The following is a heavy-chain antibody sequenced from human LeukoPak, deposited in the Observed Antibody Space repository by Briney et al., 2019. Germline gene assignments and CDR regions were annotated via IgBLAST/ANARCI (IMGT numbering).Heavy chain of an antibody. Sequence: SETLSLTCTVSGGSISSYYWSWIRQPPGKGLEWIGYIYYSGSTNYNPSLKSRVTISVDTSKNQFSLKLSSVTAADTAVYYCARRGRVVSGSYDWFDPWGQGTLVTVSS. V-gene: IGHV4-59*01. J-gene: IGHJ5*02. CDR3: ARRGRVVSGSYDWFDP. D-gene: IGHD2-21*01. CDR1: GGSISSYY. CDR2: IYYSGST.